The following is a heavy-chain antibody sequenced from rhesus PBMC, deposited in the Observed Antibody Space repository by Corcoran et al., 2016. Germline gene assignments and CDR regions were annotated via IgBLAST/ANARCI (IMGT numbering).Heavy chain of an antibody. CDR2: IYGRGGSK. V-gene: IGHV4S14*01. J-gene: IGHJ4*01. CDR3: ARLNSGSWKSQFDY. Sequence: QVQLQESGPGLVKPSETLSLTCAVSGYSISSHTWNWIRQPPGQGLEWIGSIYGRGGSKYLNPSLKSRVNLSVDTSKNQFSLKLSSVTAADTAVYYCARLNSGSWKSQFDYWGQGVLVTVSS. D-gene: IGHD6-25*01. CDR1: GYSISSHT.